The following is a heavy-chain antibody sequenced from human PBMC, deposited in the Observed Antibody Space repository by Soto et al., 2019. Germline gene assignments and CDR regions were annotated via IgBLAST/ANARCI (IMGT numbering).Heavy chain of an antibody. CDR1: GGSISRCEYW. V-gene: IGHV4-39*01. CDR3: ARQIGRGSWSLDH. CDR2: MYYTGST. J-gene: IGHJ4*02. D-gene: IGHD6-13*01. Sequence: SENLSLPRTVSGGSISRCEYWWGRIRPPPGKGLEWIGSMYYTGSTYYNPSLKSRVIISVDTSKNQFSLRLSSVTAADTAVYYCARQIGRGSWSLDHWGQGTLVTVSS.